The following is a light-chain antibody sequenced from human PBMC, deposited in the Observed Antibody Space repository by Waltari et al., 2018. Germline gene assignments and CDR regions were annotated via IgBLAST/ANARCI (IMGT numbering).Light chain of an antibody. CDR2: EIN. CDR1: SSDVGGYNY. V-gene: IGLV2-8*01. J-gene: IGLJ2*01. CDR3: SSYAGNNIVI. Sequence: QSALTQPPSASGSPGQSVTISCTGTSSDVGGYNYVSWYQQHPGKAPKLIIFEINKRPSGVPDRFSGSKSGNTASLTVSGLQAEDEVDYYCSSYAGNNIVIFGGGTKLTVL.